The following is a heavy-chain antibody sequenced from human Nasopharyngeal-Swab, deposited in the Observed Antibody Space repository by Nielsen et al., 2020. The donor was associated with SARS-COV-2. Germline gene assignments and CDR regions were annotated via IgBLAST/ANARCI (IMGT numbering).Heavy chain of an antibody. D-gene: IGHD1-20*01. V-gene: IGHV3-21*01. CDR1: GFTFSSYS. Sequence: GGSLRLSCAASGFTFSSYSMNWVRQAPGKGLEWVSSISSSSYIYYADSVKGRFTISRDNAKNSLYLQMNSLRAEDTAVYYCARHNWNDDGMDVWGQGTTVTVSS. J-gene: IGHJ6*02. CDR2: ISSSSYI. CDR3: ARHNWNDDGMDV.